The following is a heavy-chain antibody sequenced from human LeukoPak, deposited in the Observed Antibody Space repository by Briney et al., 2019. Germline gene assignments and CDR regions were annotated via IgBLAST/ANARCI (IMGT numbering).Heavy chain of an antibody. CDR3: ARDRSDSGWFDP. J-gene: IGHJ5*02. D-gene: IGHD3-10*01. Sequence: GGSLRLSCAASGFSFSSYGMSWVRQAPGKGLEWVANIKQDGSEKYYVDSVKGRFTISRDNAKNSLYLQMNSLRAEDTAVYYCARDRSDSGWFDPWGQGTLVTVSS. CDR1: GFSFSSYG. V-gene: IGHV3-7*01. CDR2: IKQDGSEK.